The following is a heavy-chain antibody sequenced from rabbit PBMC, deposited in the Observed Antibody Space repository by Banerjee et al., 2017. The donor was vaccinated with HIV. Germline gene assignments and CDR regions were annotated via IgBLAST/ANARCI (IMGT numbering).Heavy chain of an antibody. CDR2: IYTNGGST. J-gene: IGHJ3*01. V-gene: IGHV1S43*01. Sequence: QEQLEESGGDLVKPEGSLTLTCTASAFSFSNGYVMCWVRQAPGKGLELIACIYTNGGSTWYASCVNGRFIISRSTSLNTVNLKMTSLTAADTATYFCGRYGYDGYDDYGYFSSWGQGTLVTVS. D-gene: IGHD2-1*01. CDR1: AFSFSNGYV. CDR3: GRYGYDGYDDYGYFSS.